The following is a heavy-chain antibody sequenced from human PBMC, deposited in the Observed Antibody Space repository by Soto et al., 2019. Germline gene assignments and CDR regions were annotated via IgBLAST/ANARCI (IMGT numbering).Heavy chain of an antibody. V-gene: IGHV1-69*01. CDR3: ARGPGGGGSCYAAY. CDR1: GGTFSSYA. Sequence: QVQLVQSGAEAKKPGSSVKVSCKASGGTFSSYAISWVRQAPGQGLEWMGGIIPIFGTANYAPKFQGRVTVTADESTITADMELSSLSSEDTAVYYCARGPGGGGSCYAAYSGQGTLVTVSS. J-gene: IGHJ4*02. D-gene: IGHD2-15*01. CDR2: IIPIFGTA.